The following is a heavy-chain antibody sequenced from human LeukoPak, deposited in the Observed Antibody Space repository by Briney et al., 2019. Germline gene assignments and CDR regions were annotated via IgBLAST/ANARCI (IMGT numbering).Heavy chain of an antibody. CDR1: GFNFTDYY. D-gene: IGHD6-19*01. CDR2: ISSSGSSN. Sequence: GGSLRLSCAASGFNFTDYYMSWIRQAPGKGLEWVSYISSSGSSNYYADSVKGRFTISRDNSKNTLYLQMNSLRAEDTAVYYCASLISGWSEFDYWGQGTLVTVSS. CDR3: ASLISGWSEFDY. V-gene: IGHV3-11*04. J-gene: IGHJ4*02.